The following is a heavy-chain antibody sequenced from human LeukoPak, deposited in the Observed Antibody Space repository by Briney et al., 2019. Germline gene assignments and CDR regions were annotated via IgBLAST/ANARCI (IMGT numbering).Heavy chain of an antibody. D-gene: IGHD6-6*01. CDR2: IYYSGST. Sequence: KTSETLSLTCTVFGASVSSGSSYWTWIRQPPGKGLEWIGYIYYSGSTHYNPSLKSRVTLSVDRSKNQFSLKLTSVTAADTAVYYCANRGSIADWYFDLWGRGTLVTVSS. V-gene: IGHV4-61*01. CDR1: GASVSSGSSY. CDR3: ANRGSIADWYFDL. J-gene: IGHJ2*01.